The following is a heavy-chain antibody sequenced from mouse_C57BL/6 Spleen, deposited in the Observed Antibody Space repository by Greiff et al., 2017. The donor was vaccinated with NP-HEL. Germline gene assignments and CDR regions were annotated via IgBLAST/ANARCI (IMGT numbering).Heavy chain of an antibody. Sequence: VQLQQSGAELARPGASVKLSCKASGYTFTSYGISWVKQRTGQGLEWIGEIYPRSGNTYYNEKFKGKATLTADKSSSTAYMELRSLTSEDSAVYFCARRWLLRGNAMDYWGQGTSVTVSS. CDR1: GYTFTSYG. V-gene: IGHV1-81*01. CDR3: ARRWLLRGNAMDY. CDR2: IYPRSGNT. J-gene: IGHJ4*01. D-gene: IGHD2-3*01.